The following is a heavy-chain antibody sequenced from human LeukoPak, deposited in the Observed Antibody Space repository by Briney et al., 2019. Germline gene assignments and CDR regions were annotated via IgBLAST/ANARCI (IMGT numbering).Heavy chain of an antibody. CDR3: ARDSAVAGHFYWSFDL. V-gene: IGHV4-34*01. J-gene: IGHJ2*01. CDR1: GGSFSGYY. D-gene: IGHD6-19*01. Sequence: KPSETLSLTCAVYGGSFSGYYWSWIRQPPGKGLEWIGEINHSGSTNYNPSLKSRVTISVDTSKNQFSLHLNSVTPEDTAVYYCARDSAVAGHFYWSFDLWGRGTLVTVSS. CDR2: INHSGST.